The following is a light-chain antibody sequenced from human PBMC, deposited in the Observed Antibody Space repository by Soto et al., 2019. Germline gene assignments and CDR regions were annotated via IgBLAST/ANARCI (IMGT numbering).Light chain of an antibody. CDR3: QQLNSYPPLYG. J-gene: IGKJ2*03. V-gene: IGKV1-9*01. CDR2: AAS. CDR1: QGISSY. Sequence: IQLTQSPSSLSASVGDRVTITCRASQGISSYLAWYQQKPGKAPKLLIYAASTLQSGVPSRFSGSGSGTDFTLAISSLQPEDFATYYCQQLNSYPPLYGFGQGTKLEIK.